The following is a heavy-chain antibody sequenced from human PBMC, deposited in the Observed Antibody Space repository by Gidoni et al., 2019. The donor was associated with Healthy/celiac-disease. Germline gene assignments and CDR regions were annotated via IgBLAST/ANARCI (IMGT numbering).Heavy chain of an antibody. CDR3: ARNLGAGYFDL. V-gene: IGHV3-48*01. D-gene: IGHD1-26*01. CDR2: ISSSSSTI. Sequence: EVQLVESGGGLVQPGGSLRLSCAASGFTFSSYSMNWFRQAPGKGLEWVSYISSSSSTIYYADSVKGRFTISRDNAKNSLYLQMNSLRAEDTAVYYCARNLGAGYFDLWGRGTLVTVSS. J-gene: IGHJ2*01. CDR1: GFTFSSYS.